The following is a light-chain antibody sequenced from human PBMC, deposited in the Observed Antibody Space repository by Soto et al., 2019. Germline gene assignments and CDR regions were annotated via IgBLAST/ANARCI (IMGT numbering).Light chain of an antibody. CDR3: QQYNNWPLT. CDR1: QGVTSN. CDR2: RAS. Sequence: EIVMTQSPATLSVSPGERATLSCRASQGVTSNLAWYQQKPGQAPRLLIYRASTRATGIPARFRGSGSGTEFTLTISSLQSEDFAVYHCQQYNNWPLTFGGGTKVEIK. V-gene: IGKV3-15*01. J-gene: IGKJ4*01.